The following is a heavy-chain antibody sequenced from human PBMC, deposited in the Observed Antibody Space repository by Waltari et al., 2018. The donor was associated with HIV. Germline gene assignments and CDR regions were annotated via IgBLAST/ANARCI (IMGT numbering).Heavy chain of an antibody. D-gene: IGHD3-10*01. CDR3: ARGSPYFDY. CDR1: GFPFSTYA. J-gene: IGHJ4*02. CDR2: ISYDGSSK. V-gene: IGHV3-30*04. Sequence: QVQLVESGGDVVQPGRSLRLSCAASGFPFSTYALPWVRQAPGKGLEWVAFISYDGSSKYYAHSVKGRFTISRDNSKNTLYLQMNSLRAEDTAVYYCARGSPYFDYWGQGTLVTGSS.